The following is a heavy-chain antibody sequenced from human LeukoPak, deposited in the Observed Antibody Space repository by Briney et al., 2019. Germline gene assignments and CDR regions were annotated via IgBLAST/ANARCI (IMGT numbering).Heavy chain of an antibody. D-gene: IGHD6-13*01. V-gene: IGHV4-59*01. J-gene: IGHJ4*02. CDR1: GGSISGYH. Sequence: SETLSLTCTVSGGSISGYHWNWIRQPPGKGLEWLGYIFYSGTTKYNPSLESRVTILLDTSKNQFSLKLTSVTAADTALYYCARFSISWSYFDYWGQGILVTVPS. CDR3: ARFSISWSYFDY. CDR2: IFYSGTT.